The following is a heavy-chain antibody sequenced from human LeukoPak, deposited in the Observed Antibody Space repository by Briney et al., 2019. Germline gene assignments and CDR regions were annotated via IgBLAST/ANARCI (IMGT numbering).Heavy chain of an antibody. CDR1: GGSISSGSYY. D-gene: IGHD1-7*01. CDR3: ARGRPGWNYGEGVDY. CDR2: IYTSGST. Sequence: SQTLSLTCTVSGGSISSGSYYWSWIRQPAGKGLEWIGRIYTSGSTNYNPSLKSRVTISVDTSKNQSSLKLSSVTAADTAVYYCARGRPGWNYGEGVDYWGQGTLVTVSS. J-gene: IGHJ4*02. V-gene: IGHV4-61*02.